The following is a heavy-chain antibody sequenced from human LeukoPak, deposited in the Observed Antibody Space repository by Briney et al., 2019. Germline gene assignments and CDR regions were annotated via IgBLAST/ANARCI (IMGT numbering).Heavy chain of an antibody. CDR2: MYYTGST. V-gene: IGHV4-59*01. Sequence: TSETLSLTCTVSGGSINDYYWSWIRQPPGKGLDWIGYMYYTGSTNYNPSLKSRVIMSVDTSKTRFFLKLSSVTAADTALYYCARVSIVYGMDVWGQGTAVTVS. J-gene: IGHJ6*02. D-gene: IGHD3-3*02. CDR1: GGSINDYY. CDR3: ARVSIVYGMDV.